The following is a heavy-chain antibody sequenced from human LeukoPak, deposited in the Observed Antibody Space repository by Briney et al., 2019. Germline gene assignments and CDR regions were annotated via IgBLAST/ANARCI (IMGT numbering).Heavy chain of an antibody. CDR1: GFTFSTYS. J-gene: IGHJ4*02. V-gene: IGHV3-48*04. D-gene: IGHD5-18*01. CDR3: ARDLYNYASYFDY. CDR2: ISGSGSAI. Sequence: PGGSLRLSCAASGFTFSTYSMNWVRRAPGKGLEWVSYISGSGSAIYYADSVKGRFTISRDNANNSLYLQMNSLRAEDTAVYYCARDLYNYASYFDYWGQGTLVTVSS.